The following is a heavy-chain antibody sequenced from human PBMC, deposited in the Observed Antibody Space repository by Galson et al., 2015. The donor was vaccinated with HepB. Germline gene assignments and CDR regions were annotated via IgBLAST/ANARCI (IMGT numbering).Heavy chain of an antibody. CDR1: AFTFSTYA. Sequence: PLRLSCAASAFTFSTYAINWVRQAPGEGLESVPAIRDSGDYTSYADSVQRRFTISRDNSKNTLFLQMNSLRVEDTALYYCVKDGRGSGKQTSFDYWCQGTLVTVSS. CDR2: IRDSGDYT. V-gene: IGHV3-23*01. D-gene: IGHD2-15*01. J-gene: IGHJ4*02. CDR3: VKDGRGSGKQTSFDY.